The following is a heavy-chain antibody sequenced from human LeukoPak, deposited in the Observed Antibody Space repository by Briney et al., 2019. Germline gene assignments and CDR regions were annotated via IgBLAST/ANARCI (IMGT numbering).Heavy chain of an antibody. CDR2: ISGSGGST. Sequence: GGSLRLSCAASGFTFSSYAMSWVRQAPGKGLEWVSAISGSGGSTYYADSVKGRFPISRDNSKNPLYLQMNSLRAEDTAVYYCAKPVRYSRSWRQTNWFDPWGQGTLVTVSS. CDR3: AKPVRYSRSWRQTNWFDP. CDR1: GFTFSSYA. D-gene: IGHD6-13*01. V-gene: IGHV3-23*01. J-gene: IGHJ5*02.